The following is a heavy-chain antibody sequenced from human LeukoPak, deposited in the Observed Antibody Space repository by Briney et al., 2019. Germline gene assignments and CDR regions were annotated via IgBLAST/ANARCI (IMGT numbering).Heavy chain of an antibody. Sequence: GGSLRLSCAASGFTFSSYAMSWVRQPPGKGLEWVSAISGSGGSTYYADSVRGRFTISRDNSKNTLYLQMNSLRAEDTAVYYCAKSPIAVAGYFDYWGQGTLVTVSS. CDR2: ISGSGGST. D-gene: IGHD6-19*01. CDR1: GFTFSSYA. CDR3: AKSPIAVAGYFDY. J-gene: IGHJ4*02. V-gene: IGHV3-23*01.